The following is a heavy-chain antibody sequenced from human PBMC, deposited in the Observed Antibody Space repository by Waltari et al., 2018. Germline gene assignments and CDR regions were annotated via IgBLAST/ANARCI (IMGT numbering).Heavy chain of an antibody. J-gene: IGHJ4*02. D-gene: IGHD2-15*01. CDR2: IWYDGSNK. V-gene: IGHV3-33*08. Sequence: QVQLVESGGGVVQPGRSLRLSCAASGFTFSSYGMHWVRPAPGKGLEWVAVIWYDGSNKYYADSVKGRFTISRDNSKNTLYLQMNSLRAEDTAMYYCARHALYCSGGSCIDYWGQGTLVTVSS. CDR1: GFTFSSYG. CDR3: ARHALYCSGGSCIDY.